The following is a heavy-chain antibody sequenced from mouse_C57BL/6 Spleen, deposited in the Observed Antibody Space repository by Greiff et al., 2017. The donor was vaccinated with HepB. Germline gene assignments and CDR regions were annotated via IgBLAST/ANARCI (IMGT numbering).Heavy chain of an antibody. V-gene: IGHV5-17*01. CDR1: GFTFSDYG. CDR3: ARGDGSSQGYFDV. J-gene: IGHJ1*03. Sequence: DVKLVESGGGLVKPGGSLKLSCAASGFTFSDYGMHWVRQAPEKGLEWVAYISSGSSTIYYADTVKGRFTISRDNAKNTLFLQMTSLRSEDTAMYYCARGDGSSQGYFDVWGTGTTVTVSS. CDR2: ISSGSSTI. D-gene: IGHD1-1*01.